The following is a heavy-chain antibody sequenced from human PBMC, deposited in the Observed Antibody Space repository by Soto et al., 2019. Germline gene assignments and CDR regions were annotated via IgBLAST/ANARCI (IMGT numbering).Heavy chain of an antibody. D-gene: IGHD1-26*01. Sequence: QVQLVQSGPEVKKPGASVKVSCKASGYTFTSYGINWVRQAPGQGLEWMGWISAYNGNTNHARKLQGRVTMTTDTSTRTAYMELRSLRADDTAVYYCAKESGSYSSFDYWGQGTLVTVSS. CDR2: ISAYNGNT. J-gene: IGHJ4*02. CDR1: GYTFTSYG. V-gene: IGHV1-18*01. CDR3: AKESGSYSSFDY.